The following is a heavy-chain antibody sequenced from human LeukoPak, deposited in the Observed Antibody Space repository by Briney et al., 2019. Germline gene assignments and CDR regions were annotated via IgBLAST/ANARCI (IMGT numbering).Heavy chain of an antibody. J-gene: IGHJ4*02. V-gene: IGHV3-43*01. CDR2: ISWDGGTT. D-gene: IGHD3-10*01. CDR3: AKGGRYGSGSLATGFGC. Sequence: GGSLRLSCAASGFTFDDYTMHWVRQAPGKGLEWVSLISWDGGTTYYADSVKGRFTISRDNSKNSLYLQMNSLRTEDTALYYCAKGGRYGSGSLATGFGCWGQGTLVTVSS. CDR1: GFTFDDYT.